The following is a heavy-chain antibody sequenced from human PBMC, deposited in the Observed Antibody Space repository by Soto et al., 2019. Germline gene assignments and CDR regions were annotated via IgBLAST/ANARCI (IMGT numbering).Heavy chain of an antibody. D-gene: IGHD6-13*01. CDR2: ISYDGSNK. CDR1: GFTFSSYG. Sequence: QVQLVESGGGVVQPGRSLRLSCAASGFTFSSYGMHWVRQAPGKGLEWVADISYDGSNKYYADSVKGRFTISRDNSKNTLYLQMNSLRAEDTAVYYCANGIAAAGTALGYWGQGTLVTVSS. CDR3: ANGIAAAGTALGY. J-gene: IGHJ4*02. V-gene: IGHV3-30*18.